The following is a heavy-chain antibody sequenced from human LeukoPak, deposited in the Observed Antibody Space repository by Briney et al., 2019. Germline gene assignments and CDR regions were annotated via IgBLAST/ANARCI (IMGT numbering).Heavy chain of an antibody. CDR3: ARLTPYYDSSGYYYPFDY. V-gene: IGHV4-59*08. Sequence: SETLSLTCTVSGGSISSYYWSWIRQPPGKGLEWIGYIYYSGSTNYNPSLKSRVTISVDASKNQFSLKLSSVTAADTAVYYCARLTPYYDSSGYYYPFDYWGQGTLVTISS. CDR1: GGSISSYY. CDR2: IYYSGST. D-gene: IGHD3-22*01. J-gene: IGHJ4*02.